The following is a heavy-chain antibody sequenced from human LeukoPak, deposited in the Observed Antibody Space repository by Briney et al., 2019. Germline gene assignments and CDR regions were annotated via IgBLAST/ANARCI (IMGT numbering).Heavy chain of an antibody. CDR1: GYTFSSYY. CDR2: INPSGGST. V-gene: IGHV1-46*01. Sequence: ASVKVSCKASGYTFSSYYMHWVRQAPGQGLEGMGIINPSGGSTSYAQKFQGRVTMTRDTSTRTVYMEVSSLRSEDTAVYYCARDYGFWSGYPYWGQGTLVTVSS. D-gene: IGHD3-3*01. CDR3: ARDYGFWSGYPY. J-gene: IGHJ4*02.